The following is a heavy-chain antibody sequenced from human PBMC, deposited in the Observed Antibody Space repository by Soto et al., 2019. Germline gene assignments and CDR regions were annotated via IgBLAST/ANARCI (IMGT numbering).Heavy chain of an antibody. V-gene: IGHV2-70*04. CDR2: IDWDDDK. J-gene: IGHJ4*02. CDR3: ARIAGTVNLFDY. CDR1: GFSLSTSGMR. Sequence: GPTLVNPTQTLTLACTFSGFSLSTSGMRVSWIRQPPGKALEWLARIDWDDDKFYSTSLKTRLTISKDTSKNQVVLTMTNMDPVDTATYYCARIAGTVNLFDYWGQGTLVTVSS. D-gene: IGHD4-17*01.